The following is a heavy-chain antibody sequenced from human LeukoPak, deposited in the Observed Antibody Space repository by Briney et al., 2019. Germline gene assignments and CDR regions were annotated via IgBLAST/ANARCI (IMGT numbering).Heavy chain of an antibody. V-gene: IGHV4-4*07. CDR3: ARSKLLTYYVILTGYYYLDY. CDR1: GGSISSYY. D-gene: IGHD3-9*01. J-gene: IGHJ4*02. Sequence: ASETLSLTCTVSGGSISSYYWSWIRQPAGKGLEWIGRIYTSGSTNYNPSLKSRVTMSVDTSKNQFSLKLSSVTAADTAVYYCARSKLLTYYVILTGYYYLDYWGQGTLVTVSS. CDR2: IYTSGST.